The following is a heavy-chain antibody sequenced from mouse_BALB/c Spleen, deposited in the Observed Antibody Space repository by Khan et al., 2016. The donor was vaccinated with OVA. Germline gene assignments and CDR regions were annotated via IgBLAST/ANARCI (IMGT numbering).Heavy chain of an antibody. CDR1: GFTFSTYA. CDR3: ARHNYGPFAY. CDR2: ISSGGDYT. Sequence: EVELVESGGGLMKPGGPLKLSCAASGFTFSTYAMSWVRQTPEKRLEWVATISSGGDYTYYPDTVKGRFTISRDNAKNTLYLQMSSLRSEDTAMYYCARHNYGPFAYWGQGTLVTVSA. J-gene: IGHJ3*01. D-gene: IGHD1-1*01. V-gene: IGHV5-9-3*01.